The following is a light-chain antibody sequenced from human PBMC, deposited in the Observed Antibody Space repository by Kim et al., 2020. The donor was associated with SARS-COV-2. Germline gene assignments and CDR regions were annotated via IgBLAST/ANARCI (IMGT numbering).Light chain of an antibody. CDR1: SLRSRY. CDR3: CSRDSRGKRYV. J-gene: IGLJ1*01. CDR2: AEN. Sequence: SSELTQDPAVSVALGQTVRITCQGDSLRSRYASWYQQKPGQAPLLLFSAENNRPSGVPDRFSCLSAGNSASPSIPGAHAADEADYYFCSRDSRGKRYVFG. V-gene: IGLV3-19*01.